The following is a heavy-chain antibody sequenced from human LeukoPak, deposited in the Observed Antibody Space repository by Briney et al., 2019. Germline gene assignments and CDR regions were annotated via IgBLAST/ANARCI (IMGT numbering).Heavy chain of an antibody. J-gene: IGHJ4*02. V-gene: IGHV1-3*01. CDR1: GYTFTSYG. CDR3: ARESTGTTEFDY. Sequence: ASVKVSCKASGYTFTSYGISWVRQAPGQRLEWMGWINAGNGNTKYSQKFQGRVTITRDTSASTAYMELSSLRSEDTAVYYCARESTGTTEFDYWGQGTLVTVSS. D-gene: IGHD4-17*01. CDR2: INAGNGNT.